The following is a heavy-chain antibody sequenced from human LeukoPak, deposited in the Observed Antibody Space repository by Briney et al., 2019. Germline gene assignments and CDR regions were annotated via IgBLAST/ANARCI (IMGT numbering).Heavy chain of an antibody. Sequence: QPGGSLRLSCAASGFTLSSYGMHWVRQAPGKGLEWVAVISYDGSNKYYADSVKGRFTISRDNSKNTLYLQMNSLRAEDTAVYYCAKTYGDSFFDYWGQGTLVTVSS. CDR3: AKTYGDSFFDY. J-gene: IGHJ4*02. D-gene: IGHD4-17*01. CDR2: ISYDGSNK. V-gene: IGHV3-30*18. CDR1: GFTLSSYG.